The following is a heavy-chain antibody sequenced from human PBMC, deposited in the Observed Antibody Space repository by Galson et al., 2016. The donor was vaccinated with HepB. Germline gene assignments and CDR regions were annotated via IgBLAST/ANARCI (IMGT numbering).Heavy chain of an antibody. CDR3: VRDDQSYGLDY. CDR2: IKSDGTYR. CDR1: GFTLSNYW. V-gene: IGHV3-74*01. J-gene: IGHJ4*02. D-gene: IGHD2-21*01. Sequence: SLRLSCAASGFTLSNYWMHWVRQAPGKGPVCVSRIKSDGTYRDYAGSVEGRFTISRDNAKHTLYLQMNSLRAEDTAVYYCVRDDQSYGLDYWGQGTLVTVSS.